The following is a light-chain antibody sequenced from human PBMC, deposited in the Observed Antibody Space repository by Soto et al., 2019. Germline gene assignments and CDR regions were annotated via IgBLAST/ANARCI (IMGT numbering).Light chain of an antibody. V-gene: IGLV2-23*02. J-gene: IGLJ1*01. CDR3: CSYAGNIEV. CDR1: SGDVGSYNL. Sequence: QSVLTQPASVSGSPGQSITIPCTGTSGDVGSYNLVSWYQQHPGKAPKLLIYEVTERPSGVSNRFSGSQSGNTASLTISGLKPDDAADYYCCSYAGNIEVLGTVTKVTVL. CDR2: EVT.